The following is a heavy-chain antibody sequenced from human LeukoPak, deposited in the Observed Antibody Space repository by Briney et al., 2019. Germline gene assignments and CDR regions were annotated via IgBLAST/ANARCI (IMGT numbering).Heavy chain of an antibody. V-gene: IGHV3-48*03. D-gene: IGHD6-6*01. Sequence: GGSLRLSCAASGFTFSSYEMNWVRQAPGKGLEWVSYISSSGSTIYYADSVKGRFTISRDNAKNSLYLQVNSLRAEDTAVYYCARGKQLIPPDYFDYWGQGTLVTVSS. CDR3: ARGKQLIPPDYFDY. CDR1: GFTFSSYE. J-gene: IGHJ4*02. CDR2: ISSSGSTI.